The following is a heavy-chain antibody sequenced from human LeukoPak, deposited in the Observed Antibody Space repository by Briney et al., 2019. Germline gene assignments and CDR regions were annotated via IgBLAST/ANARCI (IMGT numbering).Heavy chain of an antibody. J-gene: IGHJ4*02. CDR1: GYTFTSYD. D-gene: IGHD3-22*01. CDR3: ARPSQVVVGSSVGLLDY. CDR2: MNPNSGNT. V-gene: IGHV1-8*01. Sequence: GASVKVSCKASGYTFTSYDINWVRQATGQGLEWMGWMNPNSGNTGYAQKFQGRVTMTRNTSISTAYMELSSLRSEDTAVYYCARPSQVVVGSSVGLLDYWGRGTLVTVSS.